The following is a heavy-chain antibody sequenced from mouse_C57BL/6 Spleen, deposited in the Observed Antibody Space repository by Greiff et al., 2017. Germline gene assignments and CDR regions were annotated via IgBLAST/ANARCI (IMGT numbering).Heavy chain of an antibody. D-gene: IGHD2-3*01. CDR1: GYTFTSYG. CDR2: IYPRSGNT. J-gene: IGHJ4*01. CDR3: AFYDGYSDYAMDY. Sequence: QVQLQQSGAELARPGASVKLSCKASGYTFTSYGISWVKQRTGQGLEWIGEIYPRSGNTYYNEKFKGKATLTADTSSSTAYMELRSLTSEDSAVYFCAFYDGYSDYAMDYWGQGTSVTVSS. V-gene: IGHV1-81*01.